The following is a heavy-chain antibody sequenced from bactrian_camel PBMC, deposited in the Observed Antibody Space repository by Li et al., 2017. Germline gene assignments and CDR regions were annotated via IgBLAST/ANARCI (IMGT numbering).Heavy chain of an antibody. CDR1: GHSRGSNC. CDR3: AAGFPRWATGCPTGASAYSI. Sequence: HVQLMESGGGSVQAGGSLRLSCKVSGHSRGSNCVGWYRLPPGRAPAEREGIAAIRRDGGETWYAASVKGRFTISQDYAKNTVDLQMNSLSPEDTAMYYCAAGFPRWATGCPTGASAYSIWGQGTQVTVS. D-gene: IGHD1*01. J-gene: IGHJ4*01. CDR2: IRRDGGET. V-gene: IGHV3S45*01.